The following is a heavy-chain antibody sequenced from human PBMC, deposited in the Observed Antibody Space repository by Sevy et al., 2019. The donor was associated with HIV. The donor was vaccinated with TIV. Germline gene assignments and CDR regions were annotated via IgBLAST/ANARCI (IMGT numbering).Heavy chain of an antibody. J-gene: IGHJ3*02. D-gene: IGHD4-17*01. V-gene: IGHV4-30-2*01. CDR1: GGSIDSGSYS. Sequence: SETLSLTCVVSGGSIDSGSYSWNWIRQPPGKGLEWIGYIYHSGSTYYNPSLKSRVTISIDRSKNQFSLKLSSVTAADTAVYYCAGDGGTVTTPGAFDIWGQGTMVTVSS. CDR2: IYHSGST. CDR3: AGDGGTVTTPGAFDI.